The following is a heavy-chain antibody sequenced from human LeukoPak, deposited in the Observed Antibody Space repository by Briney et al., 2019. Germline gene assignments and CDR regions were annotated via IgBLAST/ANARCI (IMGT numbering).Heavy chain of an antibody. CDR1: GVSTSGGNYY. CDR2: IASSGNT. D-gene: IGHD3-3*01. Sequence: SETLSLTCIVSGVSTSGGNYYWGWIRRPPGKGLEWIGGIASSGNTYYNPSLKSRITISVDTSKNHFSLKLSSVTAADTAVYYCARLGAGPTYYDFWSGYSSFYFDYWGQGTLVTVSS. J-gene: IGHJ4*02. CDR3: ARLGAGPTYYDFWSGYSSFYFDY. V-gene: IGHV4-39*02.